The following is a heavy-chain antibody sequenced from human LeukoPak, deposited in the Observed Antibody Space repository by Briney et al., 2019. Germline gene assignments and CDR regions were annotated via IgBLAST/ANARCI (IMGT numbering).Heavy chain of an antibody. J-gene: IGHJ3*02. D-gene: IGHD3-22*01. CDR2: INHSGST. Sequence: SETLSLTCAVYGGSFSGYYGSWIRQPPGKGLEWIGEINHSGSTNYNPSLKSRVTISVDTSKNQFSLKLSSVTAADTAVYYCARGPKYYYDSSGFDAFDIWGQGTMVTVSS. CDR3: ARGPKYYYDSSGFDAFDI. CDR1: GGSFSGYY. V-gene: IGHV4-34*01.